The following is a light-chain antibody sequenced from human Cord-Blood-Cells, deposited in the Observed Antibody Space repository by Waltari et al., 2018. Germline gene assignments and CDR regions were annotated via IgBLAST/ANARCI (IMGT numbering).Light chain of an antibody. CDR1: QDISNY. V-gene: IGKV1-33*01. J-gene: IGKJ4*01. Sequence: DIQMTQSPSSLSASVGDRVTITCQASQDISNYLNWYQQKPGKAPKLLIYDASNVATGVPSRFSGSGSGTDFTFTISSLQPEDIATYCCQQDDNLPLTFGGVTKVEI. CDR2: DAS. CDR3: QQDDNLPLT.